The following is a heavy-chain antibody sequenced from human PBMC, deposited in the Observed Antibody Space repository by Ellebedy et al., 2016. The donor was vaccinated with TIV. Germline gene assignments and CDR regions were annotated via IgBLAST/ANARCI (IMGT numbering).Heavy chain of an antibody. D-gene: IGHD1-26*01. V-gene: IGHV3-11*06. CDR2: ISSSSSCT. CDR3: ARDLVGATAFDY. CDR1: GFTFSDYY. Sequence: GESLKISCAASGFTFSDYYMSWIRQAPGKGLEWVSYISSSSSCTNYADSVKGRFTISRDNAKNSLYLQMNSLRAEDTAVYYCARDLVGATAFDYWGQGTLVTVSS. J-gene: IGHJ4*02.